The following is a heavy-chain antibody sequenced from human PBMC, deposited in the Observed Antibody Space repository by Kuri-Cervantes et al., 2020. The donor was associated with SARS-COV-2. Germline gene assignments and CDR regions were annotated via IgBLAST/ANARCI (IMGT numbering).Heavy chain of an antibody. V-gene: IGHV5-10-1*01. CDR2: IDPSDSNV. CDR1: GYSFTSYR. D-gene: IGHD3-22*01. CDR3: AGQPYSYDSSGYQENWSKWFDP. J-gene: IGHJ5*02. Sequence: GESLKISCQGSGYSFTSYRINWVRQMPGKGLEWLGDIDPSDSNVNYNPSFQGHVIISVDKSISIVYLQWNSLRASDTAMYYCAGQPYSYDSSGYQENWSKWFDPWGQGTLVTVSS.